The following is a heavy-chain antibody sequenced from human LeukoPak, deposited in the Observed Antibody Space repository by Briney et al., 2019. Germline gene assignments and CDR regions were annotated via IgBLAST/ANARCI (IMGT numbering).Heavy chain of an antibody. CDR2: IYYSGST. V-gene: IGHV4-39*01. J-gene: IGHJ5*02. CDR1: GGSVSSSSYY. CDR3: ARSIDLDYGDYGTWFDP. Sequence: SETLSLTCIVSGGSVSSSSYYWGWIRQPPGKGLEWIGSIYYSGSTYYNPSLKSRVTISVDTSKNQFSLKLSSVTAADTAVYYCARSIDLDYGDYGTWFDPWGQGTLVTLSP. D-gene: IGHD4-17*01.